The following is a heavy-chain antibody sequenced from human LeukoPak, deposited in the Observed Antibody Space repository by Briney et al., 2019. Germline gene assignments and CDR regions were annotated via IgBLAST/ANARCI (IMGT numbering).Heavy chain of an antibody. CDR3: ARARFSDDFWSGYSYYYYGMDV. J-gene: IGHJ6*02. V-gene: IGHV4-59*01. Sequence: SETLSLTCTVSSGSISSYYWSWIRQPPGKGLEWIGYIYYSGSTNYNPSLKSRVTISVDTSKNQFSLKLSSVTAADTAVYYCARARFSDDFWSGYSYYYYGMDVWGQGTTVTVSS. D-gene: IGHD3-3*01. CDR1: SGSISSYY. CDR2: IYYSGST.